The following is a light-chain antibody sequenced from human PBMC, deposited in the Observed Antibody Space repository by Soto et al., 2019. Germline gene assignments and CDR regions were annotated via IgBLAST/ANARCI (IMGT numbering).Light chain of an antibody. CDR1: QSISSIY. CDR2: HAS. J-gene: IGKJ4*01. CDR3: QQYGDSLLT. Sequence: ENVLTQSPGTLSLSPGERATLSCRASQSISSIYLAWYQQKPGQTPRLLIYHASNRATGIPDRFSGSGSGTDFTLTISRLEPEDFAVYYCQQYGDSLLTFGGGTKVEIK. V-gene: IGKV3-20*01.